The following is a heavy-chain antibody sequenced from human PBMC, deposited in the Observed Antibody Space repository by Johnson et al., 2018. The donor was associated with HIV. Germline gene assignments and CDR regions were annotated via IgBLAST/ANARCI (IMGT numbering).Heavy chain of an antibody. J-gene: IGHJ3*02. CDR3: AKAGQMVAATSAFDI. V-gene: IGHV3-30*18. Sequence: VQLVESGGGVVQPGMSLRLSCATSGFTFSNFGMHWVRQAPGKGLEWVAVISYDGSNKYYADYVKGRFTISRDNSKNTLYLQMNSLRAEDTAVYYCAKAGQMVAATSAFDIWGQGTMVTVSS. CDR2: ISYDGSNK. CDR1: GFTFSNFG. D-gene: IGHD2-15*01.